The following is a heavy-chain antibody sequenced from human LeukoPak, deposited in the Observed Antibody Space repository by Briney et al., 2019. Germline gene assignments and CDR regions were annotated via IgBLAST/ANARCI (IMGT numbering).Heavy chain of an antibody. CDR2: IYYSGST. J-gene: IGHJ2*01. CDR3: ARLGRTSYWYFDL. V-gene: IGHV4-59*08. Sequence: PSETLSLTCPVSGGSISSYYWSWIRQPPGKGLEWFGYIYYSGSTNYNPSLKSRVTISVDTSKNQFSLKLSSVTAADTAVYYCARLGRTSYWYFDLWGRGTLVTVSS. CDR1: GGSISSYY. D-gene: IGHD2-2*01.